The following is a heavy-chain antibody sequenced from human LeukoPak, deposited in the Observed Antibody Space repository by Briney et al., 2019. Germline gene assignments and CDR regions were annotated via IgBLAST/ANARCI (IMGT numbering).Heavy chain of an antibody. J-gene: IGHJ6*02. CDR2: IIPIFGTA. Sequence: SVKVSCKASGGTFGSYAISWVRQAPGQGLEWMGGIIPIFGTANYAQKFQGRVTITADESTSTAYMELSSLRSEDTAVYYCARGFNSSDFPNYYYGMDVWGQGTTVTVSS. CDR1: GGTFGSYA. D-gene: IGHD6-25*01. V-gene: IGHV1-69*13. CDR3: ARGFNSSDFPNYYYGMDV.